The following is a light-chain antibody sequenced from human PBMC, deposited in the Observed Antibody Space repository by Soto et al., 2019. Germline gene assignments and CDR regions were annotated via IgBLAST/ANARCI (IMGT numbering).Light chain of an antibody. V-gene: IGKV3-20*01. Sequence: EIVLTQSPGTLSLSPGERATLSCRASQTINRSFLAWYQHKPGQAPRLLIYGASSRATGIPDRFSGSGSGTDFILSISRLEPEDIAVYYCQQYGNVPRTFGQGTKV. J-gene: IGKJ1*01. CDR1: QTINRSF. CDR2: GAS. CDR3: QQYGNVPRT.